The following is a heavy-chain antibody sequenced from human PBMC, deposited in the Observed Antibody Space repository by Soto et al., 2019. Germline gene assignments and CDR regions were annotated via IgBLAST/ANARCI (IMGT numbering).Heavy chain of an antibody. V-gene: IGHV3-74*01. J-gene: IGHJ6*02. CDR2: INSDGSST. CDR3: ARPDYGGNSAYYYYGMDV. Sequence: PGGSLRLSCAASGFTFSIYWMHWVRQGPGKGLVWVSRINSDGSSTKYADSVKGRFTISRDNAKNTLYLQMNSLRAEDTAVYYCARPDYGGNSAYYYYGMDVWGQGTTVTVSS. CDR1: GFTFSIYW. D-gene: IGHD4-17*01.